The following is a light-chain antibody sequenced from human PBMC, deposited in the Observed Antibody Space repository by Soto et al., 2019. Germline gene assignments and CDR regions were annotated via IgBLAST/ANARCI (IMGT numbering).Light chain of an antibody. J-gene: IGLJ1*01. CDR1: STNIGSNS. Sequence: QPVLTQPPSASATPGQRVTISCSGTSTNIGSNSVNWFQQLPGTAPKLLIYTNDQRPSGVPDRFSGSKSGTSASLAISGLQSEDEADYYCGAWDDSLNGYVLGTGTKLTVL. CDR2: TND. V-gene: IGLV1-44*01. CDR3: GAWDDSLNGYV.